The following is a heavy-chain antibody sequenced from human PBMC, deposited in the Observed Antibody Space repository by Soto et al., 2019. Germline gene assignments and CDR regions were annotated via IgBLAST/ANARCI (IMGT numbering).Heavy chain of an antibody. J-gene: IGHJ4*02. D-gene: IGHD4-17*01. CDR2: IIPMYGTA. V-gene: IGHV1-69*08. CDR3: PSLNPVTAFEY. Sequence: QVQLVQSGAEVKKPGSSVKVSCKASGNTFSSYTISWVRQAPGQGLEWMGRIIPMYGTANYAQNFQGRVTITADKPTSTAYMELSSLRSEDTAVYYCPSLNPVTAFEYWGQGTLVTVSS. CDR1: GNTFSSYT.